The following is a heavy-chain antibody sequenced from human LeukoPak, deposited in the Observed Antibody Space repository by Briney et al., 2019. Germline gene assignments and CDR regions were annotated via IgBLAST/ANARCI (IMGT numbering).Heavy chain of an antibody. CDR1: GFTFSSYW. CDR3: VRGSSGWYVDH. Sequence: TGGSLRLSCAASGFTFSSYWMHWVRQAPGKGLVWVSRIYTDGGRTTYADSVEGRVTISRDNAKNTLYLQMNSLRVEDTAVYYCVRGSSGWYVDHWGQGTLVTVSS. J-gene: IGHJ4*02. CDR2: IYTDGGRT. D-gene: IGHD6-19*01. V-gene: IGHV3-74*01.